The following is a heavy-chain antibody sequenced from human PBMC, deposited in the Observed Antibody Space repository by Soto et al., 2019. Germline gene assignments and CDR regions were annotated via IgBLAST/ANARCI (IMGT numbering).Heavy chain of an antibody. J-gene: IGHJ6*02. CDR2: IYPGDSDT. CDR3: ARRMVRGVDSSYGMDV. CDR1: GYSFTSYW. V-gene: IGHV5-51*01. D-gene: IGHD3-10*01. Sequence: GESLKISCKGSGYSFTSYWIGWVRQMPGKGLEWMGIIYPGDSDTRYSPSFQGQVTISADKSISTAYLQWSSLKASDTAMYYCARRMVRGVDSSYGMDVWGQGTTVTVSS.